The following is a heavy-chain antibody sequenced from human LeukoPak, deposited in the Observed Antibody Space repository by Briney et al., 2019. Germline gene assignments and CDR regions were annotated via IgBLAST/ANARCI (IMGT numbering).Heavy chain of an antibody. CDR1: GFTFSSYA. CDR2: ISGSGGST. D-gene: IGHD1-26*01. J-gene: IGHJ4*02. Sequence: PGGSLRLACAASGFTFSSYAMSWVRQAPGKGLEWVSAISGSGGSTYYADSVKGRFTISRDNAKNSLYLQMNSLRVEDTAVYYCARDLSGSYLFDHWGQGTLVTVSS. CDR3: ARDLSGSYLFDH. V-gene: IGHV3-23*01.